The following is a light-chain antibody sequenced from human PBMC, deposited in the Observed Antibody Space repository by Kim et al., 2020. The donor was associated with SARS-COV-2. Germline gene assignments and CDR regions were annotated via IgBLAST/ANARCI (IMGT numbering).Light chain of an antibody. V-gene: IGKV3-20*01. Sequence: FAPGERAPLSCRASHSGTSNYLAWYQHRPGRAPRLLIYDASSRATGIPDRFSGSASGTDFTLTISRLEPEDFAVYYCQQYVSSPYTFGQGTKLEI. J-gene: IGKJ2*01. CDR2: DAS. CDR3: QQYVSSPYT. CDR1: HSGTSNY.